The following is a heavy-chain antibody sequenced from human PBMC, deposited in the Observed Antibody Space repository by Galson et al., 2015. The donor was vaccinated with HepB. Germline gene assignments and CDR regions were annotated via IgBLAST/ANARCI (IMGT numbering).Heavy chain of an antibody. V-gene: IGHV4-39*01. CDR1: GGSISSSSYY. J-gene: IGHJ2*01. CDR3: ARRVPNYYDSSGPGGYFDL. D-gene: IGHD3-22*01. CDR2: IYYSGST. Sequence: SETLSLTCTVSGGSISSSSYYWGWIRQPPGKGLEWIGSIYYSGSTYYNPSLKSRVTISVDTSKNQFSLKLSSVTAADTAVYYCARRVPNYYDSSGPGGYFDLWGRGTLVTVSS.